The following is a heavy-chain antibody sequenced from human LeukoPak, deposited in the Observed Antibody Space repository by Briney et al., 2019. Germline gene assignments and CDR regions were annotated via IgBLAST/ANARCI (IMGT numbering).Heavy chain of an antibody. V-gene: IGHV3-48*04. CDR1: GFTFSTYT. CDR2: INNDGTTI. Sequence: GGSLRLSCAASGFTFSTYTMNWVRQAPGKGLEWISSINNDGTTIYYADSVKGRFTISRDNAKNSLYLEMNSLRTEDTAVYYCARDPQRGAPDYFDSWGQGTLVTVSS. CDR3: ARDPQRGAPDYFDS. D-gene: IGHD6-25*01. J-gene: IGHJ4*02.